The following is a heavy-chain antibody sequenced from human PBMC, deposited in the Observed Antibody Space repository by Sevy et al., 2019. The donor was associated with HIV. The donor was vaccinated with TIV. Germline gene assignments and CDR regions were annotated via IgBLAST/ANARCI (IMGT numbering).Heavy chain of an antibody. Sequence: SETLSLTCTVSGGSISNYYWSWIRQPPGKGLEWSGYIYYSGRTDYNPSLKSRVAISVDTSKNQFSLKLTSVTAADTAVYFCGRGNFEDYYYYGMDVWGQGTTVTVSS. J-gene: IGHJ6*02. D-gene: IGHD1-7*01. CDR2: IYYSGRT. CDR3: GRGNFEDYYYYGMDV. V-gene: IGHV4-59*01. CDR1: GGSISNYY.